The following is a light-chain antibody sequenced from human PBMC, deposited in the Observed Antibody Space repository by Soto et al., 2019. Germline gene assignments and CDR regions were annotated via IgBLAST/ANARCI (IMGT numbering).Light chain of an antibody. V-gene: IGLV1-44*01. CDR1: TSNIGSNI. CDR3: AAWDDSLNGVV. CDR2: SNN. Sequence: QLVLTQPPSASGTPGQRVTISCSGGTSNIGSNIVNWYQQLPGTAPKLLIYSNNQRPSGVPDRFSGSKSGTSASLAISGLQSEDEADYYCAAWDDSLNGVVFGGGTKLTVL. J-gene: IGLJ2*01.